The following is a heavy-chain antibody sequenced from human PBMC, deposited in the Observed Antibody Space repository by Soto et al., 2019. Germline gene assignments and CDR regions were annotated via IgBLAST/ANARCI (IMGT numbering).Heavy chain of an antibody. CDR1: GFTFSSYS. Sequence: EEQLVESGGGLVKPGGSLRLSCAASGFTFSSYSINWVRQAPGKGLEWVSSISSNSAFIYYAASVKGRFTISRDNAKNSLSLQMSSLRAEDTAVYYCARSGYRSTNDHWGHGTLVTVSP. D-gene: IGHD2-2*01. V-gene: IGHV3-21*02. CDR3: ARSGYRSTNDH. CDR2: ISSNSAFI. J-gene: IGHJ4*01.